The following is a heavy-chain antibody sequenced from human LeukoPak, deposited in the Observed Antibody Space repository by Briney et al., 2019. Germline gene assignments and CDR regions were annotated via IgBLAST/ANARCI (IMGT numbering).Heavy chain of an antibody. J-gene: IGHJ6*03. V-gene: IGHV1-46*01. CDR3: ARSYLGADDYGVRSYYYYMDV. Sequence: ASVKVSCKASGYTFTSYYMHRVRQAPGQGLEWMGIINPSGGSTSYAQKFQGRVTMTRDTSTSTVYMELSSLRSEDTAVYYCARSYLGADDYGVRSYYYYMDVWGKGTTVTVSS. D-gene: IGHD4-17*01. CDR1: GYTFTSYY. CDR2: INPSGGST.